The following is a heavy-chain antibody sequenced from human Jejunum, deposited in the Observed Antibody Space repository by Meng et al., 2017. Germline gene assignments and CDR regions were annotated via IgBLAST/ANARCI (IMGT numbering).Heavy chain of an antibody. CDR3: ARGVGDLGDY. Sequence: VQVVGPGVEKKTPGASMKVSCNASVYTFTKYDINGVRQATGQGLEWMGWVSPSSGNTRYAQKFQGRVTMTRDTSISTVYMELTSLKSDDTAVYYCARGVGDLGDYWGQGTLVTVSS. V-gene: IGHV1-8*01. J-gene: IGHJ4*02. CDR2: VSPSSGNT. D-gene: IGHD3-16*01. CDR1: VYTFTKYD.